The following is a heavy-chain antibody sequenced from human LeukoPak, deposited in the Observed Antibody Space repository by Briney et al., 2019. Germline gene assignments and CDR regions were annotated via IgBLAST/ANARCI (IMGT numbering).Heavy chain of an antibody. CDR1: RYTFTNYA. V-gene: IGHV1-3*01. CDR2: INAGNGDT. CDR3: ARDKTSTWYGAIDF. J-gene: IGHJ4*02. D-gene: IGHD6-13*01. Sequence: ASVKVSCKASRYTFTNYAIHWVRQAPGQRLEWMGWINAGNGDTDYAQKFQGRVTISRDNSASTAYMELSSLTSADTAVYYCARDKTSTWYGAIDFWGQGALVTVSS.